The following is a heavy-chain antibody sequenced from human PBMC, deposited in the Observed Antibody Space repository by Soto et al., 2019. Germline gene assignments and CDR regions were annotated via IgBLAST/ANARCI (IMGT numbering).Heavy chain of an antibody. V-gene: IGHV3-23*01. J-gene: IGHJ4*02. CDR2: VRGGGDST. CDR1: GFPFSRYT. Sequence: EVQLLESGGGLVQPGGSLRLSCVASGFPFSRYTMTWVRQAPGKGLEWVSVVRGGGDSTSYAAPVKGRFTVSRDNSKNTVYLQMNSLRAEDTAIYYCAKDYYSLNNWGQGTLVTVSS. D-gene: IGHD4-4*01. CDR3: AKDYYSLNN.